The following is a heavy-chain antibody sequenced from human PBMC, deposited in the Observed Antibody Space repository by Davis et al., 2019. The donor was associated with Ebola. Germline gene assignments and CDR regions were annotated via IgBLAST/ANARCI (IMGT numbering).Heavy chain of an antibody. CDR3: VRSIARGSGYYYGMDV. V-gene: IGHV4-59*01. Sequence: MPSETLSLTCNVSGGSISRYYWTWIRQPPGTALEWIGYVFNGGTTNYNPSLRRRVTISVDTSKNQFALKLSSVTAADTAVYYCVRSIARGSGYYYGMDVWGQGTTVTVSS. D-gene: IGHD6-19*01. CDR2: VFNGGTT. CDR1: GGSISRYY. J-gene: IGHJ6*02.